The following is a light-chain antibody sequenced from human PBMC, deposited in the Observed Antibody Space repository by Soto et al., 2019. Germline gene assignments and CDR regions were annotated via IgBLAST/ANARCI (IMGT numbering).Light chain of an antibody. CDR2: GAS. Sequence: EIVLTQSPGTLSLSPGERATLSCGASQSVSSSSLAWYQQKPGQAPRLLIYGASSRATGIPDRFSGSGSGTDFTLTISRLEPEDFAVYYCQQYSSSPQTFGQGTKVEIK. J-gene: IGKJ1*01. V-gene: IGKV3-20*01. CDR1: QSVSSSS. CDR3: QQYSSSPQT.